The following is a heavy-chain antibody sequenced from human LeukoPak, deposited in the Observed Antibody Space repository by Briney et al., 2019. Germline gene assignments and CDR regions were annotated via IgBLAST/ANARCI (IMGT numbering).Heavy chain of an antibody. CDR2: ISAYNGNT. V-gene: IGHV1-18*01. CDR1: GYTFTSYG. J-gene: IGHJ3*02. D-gene: IGHD1-26*01. Sequence: ASVKVSCKASGYTFTSYGISWVRQAPGQGLEWMGWISAYNGNTNYAQKLQGRVTMTRNTSISTAYMELSSLRSEDTAVYYCARDLVGATAAFDIWGQGTMVTVSS. CDR3: ARDLVGATAAFDI.